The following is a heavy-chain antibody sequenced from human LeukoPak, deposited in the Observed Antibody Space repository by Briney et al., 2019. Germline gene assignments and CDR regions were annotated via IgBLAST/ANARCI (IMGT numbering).Heavy chain of an antibody. CDR3: ATDYGSGWQTRSYYFDY. V-gene: IGHV1-24*01. D-gene: IGHD6-19*01. Sequence: GASVKVSCKVSGYTLTELSMHWVRQAPAKGLEWMGGFDPEDGETIYAQKFQGRVTMTEDTSTDTAYMELSSLRSEDTAVYYCATDYGSGWQTRSYYFDYWGQGTLVTVSS. CDR1: GYTLTELS. J-gene: IGHJ4*02. CDR2: FDPEDGET.